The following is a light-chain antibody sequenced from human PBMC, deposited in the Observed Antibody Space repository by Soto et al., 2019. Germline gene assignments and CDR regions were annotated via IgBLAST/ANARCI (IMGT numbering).Light chain of an antibody. Sequence: QSALTQPASVSGSPGQSITISCTGTSSDVGGYNYVSWYQQHPDKAPKLMIYEVTNRPSGVSFRFSGSKSGNTASLTISGLQPEDEADYYRSSYTSTSTLYVFGTGTKLTVL. CDR1: SSDVGGYNY. CDR3: SSYTSTSTLYV. V-gene: IGLV2-14*01. CDR2: EVT. J-gene: IGLJ1*01.